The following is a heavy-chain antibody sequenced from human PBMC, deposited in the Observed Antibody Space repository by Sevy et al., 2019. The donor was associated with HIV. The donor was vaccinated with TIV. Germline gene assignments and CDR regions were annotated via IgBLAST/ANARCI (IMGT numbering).Heavy chain of an antibody. CDR1: GFSLLDYS. D-gene: IGHD4-4*01. CDR2: VTARKGDT. J-gene: IGHJ4*02. CDR3: ARARNFYLDH. V-gene: IGHV1-18*01. Sequence: ASVKVSCKTSGFSLLDYSVAWVRQAPGQGFEWMGWVTARKGDTKYAQKVEGRVTMTTDSSRKTVYMELRSLTSDDTAFYYCARARNFYLDHWAQGSRVTVSS.